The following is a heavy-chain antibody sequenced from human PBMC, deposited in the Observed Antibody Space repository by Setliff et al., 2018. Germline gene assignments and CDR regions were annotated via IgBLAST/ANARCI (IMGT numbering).Heavy chain of an antibody. D-gene: IGHD6-13*01. V-gene: IGHV4-39*01. CDR1: GGSISRSSYN. CDR3: ARAAGYSSSWYHCYYGMDV. CDR2: IYYSGST. Sequence: SETLSLTCTVSGGSISRSSYNWGWIRQPPGKGLEWIGSIYYSGSTYYNPSLKSRVTISVDTSKNQFSLKLSSVTAADTAVYYCARAAGYSSSWYHCYYGMDVWGQGTTVTVSS. J-gene: IGHJ6*02.